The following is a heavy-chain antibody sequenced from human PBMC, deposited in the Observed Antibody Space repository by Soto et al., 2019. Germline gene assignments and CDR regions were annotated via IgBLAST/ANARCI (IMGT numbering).Heavy chain of an antibody. V-gene: IGHV3-7*05. J-gene: IGHJ6*02. CDR3: ARMVDDFGVSEVGGMDV. CDR1: GFTFSSYW. Sequence: GGSLRLSCAASGFTFSSYWMSWVRQAPGKGLEWVANIKQDGSEKYYVDSVKGRFTISRDNAKNSLYLQMNSLRAEDTAVYYCARMVDDFGVSEVGGMDVWGQGTTVTVSS. D-gene: IGHD3-3*01. CDR2: IKQDGSEK.